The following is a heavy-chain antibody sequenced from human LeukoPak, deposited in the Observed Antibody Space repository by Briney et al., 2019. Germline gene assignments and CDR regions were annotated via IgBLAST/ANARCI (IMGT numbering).Heavy chain of an antibody. CDR2: ISYDGSNK. Sequence: GGSLRLSCAASGFTFSSYAMHWVRQAPGKGLEWAAVISYDGSNKYYADSVKGRFTISRDNARNSLYLQMNSLRAEDTAVYYCVRDVDYWGQGTLVTVSS. CDR1: GFTFSSYA. CDR3: VRDVDY. J-gene: IGHJ4*02. V-gene: IGHV3-30-3*01.